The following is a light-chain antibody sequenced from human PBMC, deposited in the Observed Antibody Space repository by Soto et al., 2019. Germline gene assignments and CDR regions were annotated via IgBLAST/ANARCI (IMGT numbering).Light chain of an antibody. Sequence: QSVLTQSPSVSAAPGQKVTISCSGSSSNIGNNYVSWYQHLPGTAPKLLIYDNNRRPSGIPDRFSGSKSGTSATLGITGLQTGDEADYYCGTWDSSLSGFVVFGGGTKLTVL. CDR2: DNN. CDR1: SSNIGNNY. J-gene: IGLJ2*01. V-gene: IGLV1-51*01. CDR3: GTWDSSLSGFVV.